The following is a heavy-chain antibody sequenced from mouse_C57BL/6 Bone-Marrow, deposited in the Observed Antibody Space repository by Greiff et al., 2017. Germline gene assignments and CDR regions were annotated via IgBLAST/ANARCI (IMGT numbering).Heavy chain of an antibody. J-gene: IGHJ3*01. V-gene: IGHV1-50*01. Sequence: VKLQQPGAELVKPGASVKLSCKASGYTFTSYWMPWVKQRPGQGLEWIGEIDSSDSYTNYNQTFKGKDTLTVDTSSSTAYMQLSSLNSEDSAVYYCARVAPAGPGGFAYWGQGTLVTVSA. D-gene: IGHD1-1*01. CDR3: ARVAPAGPGGFAY. CDR1: GYTFTSYW. CDR2: IDSSDSYT.